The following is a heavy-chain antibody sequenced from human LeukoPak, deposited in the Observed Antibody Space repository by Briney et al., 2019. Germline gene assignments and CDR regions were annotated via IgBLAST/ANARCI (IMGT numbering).Heavy chain of an antibody. V-gene: IGHV3-21*01. CDR2: ISSSSSYI. J-gene: IGHJ4*02. CDR1: GFPFSSYS. D-gene: IGHD3-10*01. CDR3: ARHPIWFGGLDY. Sequence: GGSLRLSCAASGFPFSSYSMNWVRQAPGKVLEWVSSISSSSSYIYYADSVKGRFTISRHNAKNSLFLQMNSLRAEDTAVYYCARHPIWFGGLDYWGQGTLVTVSS.